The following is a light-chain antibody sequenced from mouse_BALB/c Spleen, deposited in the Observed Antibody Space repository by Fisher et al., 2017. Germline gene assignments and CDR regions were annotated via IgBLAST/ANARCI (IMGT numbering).Light chain of an antibody. Sequence: IVITQTTAIMAASLGQKVTMTCSASSSVSSSYLHWFQQKPGTSPKLWIYSTSNLASGVPARFSGSGSGTSYSLTISRMEAEDAATYYCQQRSSYPPTFGGGTKLEIK. V-gene: IGKV4-57*01. CDR1: SSVSS. CDR2: STS. J-gene: IGKJ1*01. CDR3: QQRSSYPPT.